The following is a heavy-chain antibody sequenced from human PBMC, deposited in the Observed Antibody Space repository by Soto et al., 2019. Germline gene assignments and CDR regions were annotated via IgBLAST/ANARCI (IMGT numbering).Heavy chain of an antibody. J-gene: IGHJ4*02. D-gene: IGHD3-10*01. CDR3: AKASSGSYYSPFDY. Sequence: QVQLVESGGGVVQPGRYLRLSCAASGFTFSSYGMHWVRQAPGKGLEWVAVISYDGSNKYYADSVKGRFTISRDNSKNTLYLQMNSLRAEDTAVYYCAKASSGSYYSPFDYWGQGTLVTVSS. CDR1: GFTFSSYG. CDR2: ISYDGSNK. V-gene: IGHV3-30*18.